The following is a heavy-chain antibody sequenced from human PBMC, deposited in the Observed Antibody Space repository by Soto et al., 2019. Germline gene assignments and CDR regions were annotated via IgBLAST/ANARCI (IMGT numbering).Heavy chain of an antibody. CDR1: GFTFSDYY. CDR3: ARDGFGGGGYVDY. D-gene: IGHD2-15*01. CDR2: ISSSSSYT. J-gene: IGHJ4*02. V-gene: IGHV3-11*06. Sequence: GGSLRLSCASSGFTFSDYYMSWIRQAPGKGLEWVSYISSSSSYTNYADSVKGRFTISRDNAKNSLYLQMNSLRAEDTAVYYCARDGFGGGGYVDYWGQGTLVTVSS.